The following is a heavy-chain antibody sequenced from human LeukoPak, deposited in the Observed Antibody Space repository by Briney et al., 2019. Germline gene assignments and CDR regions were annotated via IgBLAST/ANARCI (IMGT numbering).Heavy chain of an antibody. Sequence: SETLSLTCTVSGGSISSYYWSWIRQPLGKGLEWIGFIYYTGSTNYNPSLKSRVTISVDTSKNQFSLKLSSVTAADTAVYHCATLTTVISPSYFDYWGQGTLVTVSS. CDR1: GGSISSYY. D-gene: IGHD4-23*01. CDR2: IYYTGST. CDR3: ATLTTVISPSYFDY. V-gene: IGHV4-59*08. J-gene: IGHJ4*02.